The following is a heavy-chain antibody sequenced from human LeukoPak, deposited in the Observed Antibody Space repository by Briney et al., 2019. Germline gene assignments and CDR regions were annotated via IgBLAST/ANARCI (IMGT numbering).Heavy chain of an antibody. V-gene: IGHV3-23*01. Sequence: PGGSLRLSCAASGFTFSSYAMSWVRQAPGKGLEWVSAISGSGGSTYSADSVKGWFTISRDNSKNTLYLQMNSLRAEDTAVYYCAKNPGGYDYRFDYWGQGTLVTVSS. CDR1: GFTFSSYA. CDR3: AKNPGGYDYRFDY. J-gene: IGHJ4*02. D-gene: IGHD5-12*01. CDR2: ISGSGGST.